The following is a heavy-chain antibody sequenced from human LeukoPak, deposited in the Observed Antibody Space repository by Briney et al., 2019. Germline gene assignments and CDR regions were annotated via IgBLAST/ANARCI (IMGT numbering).Heavy chain of an antibody. J-gene: IGHJ6*02. CDR2: MNQDGSAK. CDR3: ATYTHWVAGDV. Sequence: GGSLRLSCAASGFTFSDSWMSWVRQAPGKGLEWVANMNQDGSAKAYVDSVKGRFTISRDNARNSLYLQMSSLRPEDTAVYYCATYTHWVAGDVWGQGTTVTVSS. CDR1: GFTFSDSW. V-gene: IGHV3-7*01. D-gene: IGHD3-16*01.